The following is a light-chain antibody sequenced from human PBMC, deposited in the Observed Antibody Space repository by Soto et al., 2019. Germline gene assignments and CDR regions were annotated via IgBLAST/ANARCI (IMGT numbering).Light chain of an antibody. CDR3: SSYTSTSPFV. Sequence: QSALTQPASVSGSPGQSITISCTGSSSNVDSYNYVTWYQQLPGKAPKVIIYDVSNRPSGVSDRFSGSKSGNTASLTISVLLTEDEGDYYCSSYTSTSPFVFGTGTKLTVL. V-gene: IGLV2-14*01. CDR2: DVS. CDR1: SSNVDSYNY. J-gene: IGLJ1*01.